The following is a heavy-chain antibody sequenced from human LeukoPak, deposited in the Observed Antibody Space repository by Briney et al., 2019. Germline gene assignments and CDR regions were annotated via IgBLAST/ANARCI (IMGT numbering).Heavy chain of an antibody. Sequence: ASVKVSCKASGYTFTGYYMHWVRQAPGQGLEWMGWINPNSGGTSYAQKFQGRVTMTRDTSISTAYMELSRLRSDDTAVYYCARLSGSGWTDWFDPWGQGTLVTVSS. D-gene: IGHD6-19*01. CDR2: INPNSGGT. V-gene: IGHV1-2*02. J-gene: IGHJ5*02. CDR3: ARLSGSGWTDWFDP. CDR1: GYTFTGYY.